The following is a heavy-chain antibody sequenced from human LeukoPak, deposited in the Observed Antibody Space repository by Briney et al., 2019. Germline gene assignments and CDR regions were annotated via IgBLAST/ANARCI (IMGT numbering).Heavy chain of an antibody. Sequence: ASVKVSCKASVYTFTDYYMHWVRQAPGQGLEWMGWINPNSGGTNYAQKFQGRATMTRDTSISTVTMELSRLRSDDTAVYYCARGTVVIDDYWGQGTLVTVSS. CDR1: VYTFTDYY. J-gene: IGHJ4*02. CDR3: ARGTVVIDDY. V-gene: IGHV1-2*02. D-gene: IGHD2-21*01. CDR2: INPNSGGT.